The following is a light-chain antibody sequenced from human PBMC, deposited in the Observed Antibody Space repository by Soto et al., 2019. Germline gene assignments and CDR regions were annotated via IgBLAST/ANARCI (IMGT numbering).Light chain of an antibody. V-gene: IGKV1-5*03. Sequence: DIQMTQSPSTLSASVGDRVTITCRASQSISSWLAWYQQKPGKAPKLLIYKESSLESGVPSRFSGSVSGTEFTLTISSLQPDDFATYYCQQYNSYSPYTFGQGTKLEIK. J-gene: IGKJ2*01. CDR3: QQYNSYSPYT. CDR2: KES. CDR1: QSISSW.